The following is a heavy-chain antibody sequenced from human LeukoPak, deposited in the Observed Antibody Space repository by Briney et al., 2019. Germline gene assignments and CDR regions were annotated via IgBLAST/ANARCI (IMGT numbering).Heavy chain of an antibody. D-gene: IGHD6-13*01. CDR1: GGSVSSSY. J-gene: IGHJ6*03. Sequence: SETLSLTCTVSGGSVSSSYWSWIRQPAGMRLEWLGRIHSSSSTNYNPSLKSRVTMSLDTSKNQFSLRLSSVTAADTAVYYCAREDGSSWKYYYYYMDVWGKGTTVTVSS. CDR2: IHSSSST. V-gene: IGHV4-4*07. CDR3: AREDGSSWKYYYYYMDV.